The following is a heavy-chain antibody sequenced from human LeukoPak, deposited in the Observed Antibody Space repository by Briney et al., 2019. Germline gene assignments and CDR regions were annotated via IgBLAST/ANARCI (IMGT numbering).Heavy chain of an antibody. D-gene: IGHD6-13*01. V-gene: IGHV1-2*02. CDR1: GYTFTGYY. Sequence: GASVKVSFKASGYTFTGYYMHWVRQAPGQGLEWMGWINPNSGGTNYAQKFQGRVTMTRDTSISTAYMELSRLRSDDTAVYYCARVGSSSWYDNWFDPWGQGTLVTVSS. CDR3: ARVGSSSWYDNWFDP. J-gene: IGHJ5*02. CDR2: INPNSGGT.